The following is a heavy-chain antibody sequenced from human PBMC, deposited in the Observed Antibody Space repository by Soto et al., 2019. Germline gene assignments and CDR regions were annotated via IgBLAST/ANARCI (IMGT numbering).Heavy chain of an antibody. CDR3: ARVGIGSGGSCCLWGYYYNYGMDV. Sequence: ASVKHSCKASGYTFTSYGISWVRQAPGQGLEWMGWISAYNGNTNYAQKLQGGVTMTTDTSTSTAYMELRSLRSDDTAVYYCARVGIGSGGSCCLWGYYYNYGMDVWGQGTTVTVSS. CDR2: ISAYNGNT. V-gene: IGHV1-18*04. D-gene: IGHD2-15*01. CDR1: GYTFTSYG. J-gene: IGHJ6*02.